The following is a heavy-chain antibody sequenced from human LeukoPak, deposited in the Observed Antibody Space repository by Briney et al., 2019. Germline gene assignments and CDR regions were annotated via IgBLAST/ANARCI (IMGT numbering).Heavy chain of an antibody. J-gene: IGHJ3*02. CDR2: IIPIFGTA. CDR3: ATITRGGYGSGSLYAFDI. V-gene: IGHV1-69*06. D-gene: IGHD3-10*01. Sequence: SVKVSCKASGGTFSSYAISWVRQAPGQGLEWMGGIIPIFGTANYAQKFQGRVTMTEDTSTDTAYMELSSLRSEDTAVYYCATITRGGYGSGSLYAFDIWGQGTMVTVSS. CDR1: GGTFSSYA.